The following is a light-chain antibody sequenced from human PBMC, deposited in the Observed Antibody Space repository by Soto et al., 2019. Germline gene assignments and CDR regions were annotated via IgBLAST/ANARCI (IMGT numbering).Light chain of an antibody. V-gene: IGKV3-11*01. CDR2: DAS. CDR3: QQRSNCRST. CDR1: QSVSSY. J-gene: IGKJ5*01. Sequence: EIVLTQSPATLSLSPGERATLSCRASQSVSSYLAWYQQKPGQAPRLLIYDASSRATGIPARFSGSGSGTYFTLTISSLEPEDFAVYYCQQRSNCRSTVGQGTRLEIK.